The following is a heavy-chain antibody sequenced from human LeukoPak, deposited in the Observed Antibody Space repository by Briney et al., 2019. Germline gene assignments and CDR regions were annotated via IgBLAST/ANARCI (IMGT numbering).Heavy chain of an antibody. CDR3: AKDPRLWGELGTFDH. D-gene: IGHD3-16*01. CDR1: GLSFRSYG. Sequence: GGSLRLSCTASGLSFRSYGFHWVRQAPGKGLEWVSFIRFDGNDQYYADSVKGRFTISRDNYRNTLYLQMGSLRPEDTAVYYCAKDPRLWGELGTFDHWGQGTLVTVSS. V-gene: IGHV3-30*02. CDR2: IRFDGNDQ. J-gene: IGHJ4*02.